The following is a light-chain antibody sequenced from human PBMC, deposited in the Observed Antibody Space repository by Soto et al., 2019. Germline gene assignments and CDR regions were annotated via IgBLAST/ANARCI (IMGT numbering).Light chain of an antibody. V-gene: IGKV3-20*01. J-gene: IGKJ4*01. CDR2: DAS. CDR3: QQYGSTPLT. Sequence: EIVLTQPLGTLSLSPGERATLSCRASQRLSAYLAWYQQKPGQAPRLLIYDASSRATGIPDRFSGSGSGTDFTLTISRLEPEDSAVYYCQQYGSTPLTFGGGTKVEIK. CDR1: QRLSAY.